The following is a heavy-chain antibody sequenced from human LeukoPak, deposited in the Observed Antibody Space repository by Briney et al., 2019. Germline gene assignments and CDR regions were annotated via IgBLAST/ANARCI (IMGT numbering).Heavy chain of an antibody. D-gene: IGHD3-22*01. CDR1: RYTFTVSY. V-gene: IGHV1-2*02. Sequence: GASVKVTFSSARYTFTVSYNHRVRQAPGQGLEWMGWINPNSGGTNYAQKFQGRVTMTGDTSISTAYMELSRLRSDDTAVYYCARDYSYEYCCYYSSDYSQHWGQGIPVTVSS. CDR3: ARDYSYEYCCYYSSDYSQH. J-gene: IGHJ1*01. CDR2: INPNSGGT.